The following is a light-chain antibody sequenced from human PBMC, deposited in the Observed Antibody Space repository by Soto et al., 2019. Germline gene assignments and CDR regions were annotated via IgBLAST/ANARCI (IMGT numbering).Light chain of an antibody. V-gene: IGKV3-11*01. CDR2: DAS. J-gene: IGKJ4*01. CDR3: QQRSNWPPVT. Sequence: EIVLTQSPATLSLSPGERATLSCRASQSVSSYLAWYQQKPGQAPRLLIYDASTRATGIPARFSGSGSGTDFTLTISSLEHEDFAIYYCQQRSNWPPVTFGGGTKVEIK. CDR1: QSVSSY.